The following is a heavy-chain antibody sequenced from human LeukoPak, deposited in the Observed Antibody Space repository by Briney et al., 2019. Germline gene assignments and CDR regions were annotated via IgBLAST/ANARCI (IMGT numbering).Heavy chain of an antibody. CDR1: GGSISSGGYS. CDR3: ASGGDDPPNDAFDI. CDR2: IYHSGST. Sequence: PSETLSLTCAVSGGSISSGGYSWSWIRQPPGKGLEWIGYIYHSGSTYYNPSLKSRVTISVDRSKNQFSLKLSSVTAADTAVYYCASGGDDPPNDAFDIWGQGTMVTVFS. J-gene: IGHJ3*02. V-gene: IGHV4-30-2*01. D-gene: IGHD2-21*02.